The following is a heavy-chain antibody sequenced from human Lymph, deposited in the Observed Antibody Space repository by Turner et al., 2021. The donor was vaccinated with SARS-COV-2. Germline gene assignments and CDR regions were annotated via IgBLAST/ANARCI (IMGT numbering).Heavy chain of an antibody. J-gene: IGHJ4*02. D-gene: IGHD1-26*01. Sequence: EVKLMESGGGLVQPGRSLRLSCPASGFTFDDYAMHWVRQAPGKGLEWGSGINWSGGSIAYADSVKGRFTISRNNPKNSLYLQMNSLRAEDTAFYYCAKDLAGTYYASFDYWGQGTLVTVSS. CDR1: GFTFDDYA. CDR2: INWSGGSI. V-gene: IGHV3-9*01. CDR3: AKDLAGTYYASFDY.